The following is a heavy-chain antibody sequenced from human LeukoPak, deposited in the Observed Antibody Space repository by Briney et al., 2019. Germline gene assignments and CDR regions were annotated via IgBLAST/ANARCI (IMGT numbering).Heavy chain of an antibody. CDR2: IYHSGST. Sequence: SETLSLTCAVSGGSIGSIEWFSWVRQTPGKGLEWIGEIYHSGSTNYNPSLKSRVTISVDMSKNQFSLKMSSVTAADTAVYYCARDGWEPGIFDIWGQGTMVTVSS. V-gene: IGHV4-4*02. J-gene: IGHJ3*02. CDR3: ARDGWEPGIFDI. D-gene: IGHD1-26*01. CDR1: GGSIGSIEW.